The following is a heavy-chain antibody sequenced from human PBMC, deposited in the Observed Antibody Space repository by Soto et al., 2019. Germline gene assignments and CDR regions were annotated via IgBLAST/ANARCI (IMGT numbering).Heavy chain of an antibody. CDR2: INPNSGGT. J-gene: IGHJ6*02. CDR1: GYTFTGYY. V-gene: IGHV1-2*02. CDR3: ARDRFLEWLLHDYYYGMDV. D-gene: IGHD3-3*01. Sequence: ASVKVSCKASGYTFTGYYMHWVRQAPGQGLEWMGWINPNSGGTNYAQKFQGRVTMTRDTSISTAYMELSRLRSDDTAVYYCARDRFLEWLLHDYYYGMDVWGQGTTVTVSS.